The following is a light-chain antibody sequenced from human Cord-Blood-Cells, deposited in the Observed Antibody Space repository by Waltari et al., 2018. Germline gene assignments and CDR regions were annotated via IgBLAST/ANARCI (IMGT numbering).Light chain of an antibody. V-gene: IGLV6-57*03. Sequence: NFMLTQPHSVSESPGKTVTISCTRSSGSIASNYVQWYQQRPGSAPTTVIYDQNQTPSGAPDRFSGAIDSSSNSASLTISGLNTEDEADYYCQSYDSNNQVFGGGTKLTVL. CDR3: QSYDSNNQV. CDR2: DQN. CDR1: SGSIASNY. J-gene: IGLJ3*02.